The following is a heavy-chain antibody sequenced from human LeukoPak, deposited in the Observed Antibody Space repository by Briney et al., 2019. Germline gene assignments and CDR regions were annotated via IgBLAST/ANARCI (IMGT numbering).Heavy chain of an antibody. Sequence: GGSLRLSCAASGFTFSSYGMHWVRQAPGKGLEWVAVIWSDATNRYYADSVKGLITISRDNFKKTVYLQMDSLRVEDTAVYYCSKDAKIWFDYSNSFEYWGQGTLVSVSS. J-gene: IGHJ4*02. V-gene: IGHV3-33*06. CDR2: IWSDATNR. CDR1: GFTFSSYG. D-gene: IGHD4-11*01. CDR3: SKDAKIWFDYSNSFEY.